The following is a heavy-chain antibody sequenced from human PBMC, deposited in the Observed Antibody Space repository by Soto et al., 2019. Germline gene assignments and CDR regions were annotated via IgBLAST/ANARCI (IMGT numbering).Heavy chain of an antibody. CDR2: ISANGDNV. Sequence: GGSLRLSCVAFGVAGVDYARHWVRQARGKGLEWVSGISANGDNVDYADSVKGRFTVSRDNAKNSLFLQMNSLRHEDTALYYCAKDMKWGGMTTIHYFDSWGQGTQVTVSS. CDR3: AKDMKWGGMTTIHYFDS. CDR1: GVAGVDYA. V-gene: IGHV3-9*01. D-gene: IGHD4-17*01. J-gene: IGHJ4*02.